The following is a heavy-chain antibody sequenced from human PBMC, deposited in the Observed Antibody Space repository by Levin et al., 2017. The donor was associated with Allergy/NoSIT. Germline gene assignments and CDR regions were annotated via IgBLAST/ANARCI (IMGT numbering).Heavy chain of an antibody. CDR2: IYPGDSDT. D-gene: IGHD2-2*01. Sequence: GGSLRLSCKGSGYSFTSYWIGWVRQMPGKGLEWMGIIYPGDSDTRYSPSFQGQVTISADKSISTAYLQWSSLKASDTAMYYCARLSEYQLPHAFDIWGQGTMVTVSS. J-gene: IGHJ3*02. CDR1: GYSFTSYW. V-gene: IGHV5-51*01. CDR3: ARLSEYQLPHAFDI.